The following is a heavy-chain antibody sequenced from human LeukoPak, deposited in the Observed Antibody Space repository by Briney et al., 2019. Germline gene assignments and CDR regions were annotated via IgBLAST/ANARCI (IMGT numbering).Heavy chain of an antibody. V-gene: IGHV3-20*04. CDR2: ITWNGGST. J-gene: IGHJ4*02. CDR3: ARIVSGSMIVAYYFDY. CDR1: GFTFDDYG. Sequence: GGSLRLSCAASGFTFDDYGMSWVRQAPGKGLEWVSGITWNGGSTGYADSVKGRFTISRDNAKNSLYLQMNSLRAEDTALYYCARIVSGSMIVAYYFDYWGQGTLVTVSS. D-gene: IGHD3-22*01.